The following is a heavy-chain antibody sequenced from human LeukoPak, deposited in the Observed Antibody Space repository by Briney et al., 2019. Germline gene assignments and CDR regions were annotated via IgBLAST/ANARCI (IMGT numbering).Heavy chain of an antibody. J-gene: IGHJ4*02. V-gene: IGHV3-23*01. CDR2: IRSGGTSR. Sequence: GGSLRLSCVASGFTFSTYGMSWVRQAPGKGLEWVSAIRSGGTSRHYADSVKGRFTISRDDSKDTLYLQMNGLRAEDTAIYYCAKVPFTFCGGDCWYYFDSWGQGTLVTVSS. CDR1: GFTFSTYG. D-gene: IGHD2-21*01. CDR3: AKVPFTFCGGDCWYYFDS.